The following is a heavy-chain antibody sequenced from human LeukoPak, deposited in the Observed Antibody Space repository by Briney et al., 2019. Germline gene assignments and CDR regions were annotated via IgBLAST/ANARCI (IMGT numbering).Heavy chain of an antibody. V-gene: IGHV3-66*01. CDR1: GFTVSSNY. CDR3: ASSDSSGWYTLGY. J-gene: IGHJ4*02. D-gene: IGHD6-19*01. Sequence: PGESLRLSCAASGFTVSSNYMRWVRQAPGKGLEWVSVIYSGGSTYYADSVKGRFTISRDNSKNTLYLQMNSLRAEDTAVYYCASSDSSGWYTLGYWGQGTLVTVSS. CDR2: IYSGGST.